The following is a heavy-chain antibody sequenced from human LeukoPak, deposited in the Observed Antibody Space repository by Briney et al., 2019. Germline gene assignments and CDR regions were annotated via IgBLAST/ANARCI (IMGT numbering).Heavy chain of an antibody. J-gene: IGHJ6*02. CDR3: ARDEVDYYGMDV. Sequence: ASVKVSCKASGYTFTRSALHWVRQAPGQRLEWMGWTSNYNGNTKYSEKFQGRVTITRDTSANIVYMELNSLRSQGTGVYYCARDEVDYYGMDVWGQGTTITVSS. CDR1: GYTFTRSA. V-gene: IGHV1-3*04. CDR2: TSNYNGNT. D-gene: IGHD3-10*01.